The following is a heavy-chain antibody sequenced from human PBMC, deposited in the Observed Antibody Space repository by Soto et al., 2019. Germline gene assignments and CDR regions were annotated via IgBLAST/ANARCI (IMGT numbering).Heavy chain of an antibody. CDR3: ARQRGECYKVPYLDQ. CDR1: GFTFSSYG. D-gene: IGHD3-10*01. J-gene: IGHJ4*02. V-gene: IGHV3-33*01. CDR2: IWYDGSRT. Sequence: QVQLVESGGGVVQPGRSLRLSCAASGFTFSSYGMHWVRQAPGKGLEWVATIWYDGSRTYYTDSVKGRFTISRDHSRNTLYLQMDSLRAEDTAVYFCARQRGECYKVPYLDQWGQGTLVTVSS.